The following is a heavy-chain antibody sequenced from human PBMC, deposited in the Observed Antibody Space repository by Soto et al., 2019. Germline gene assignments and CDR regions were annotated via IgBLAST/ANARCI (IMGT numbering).Heavy chain of an antibody. D-gene: IGHD5-18*01. CDR3: ARSMQLWLHWDY. J-gene: IGHJ4*02. CDR2: IPYDGSNK. Sequence: QVQLVESGGGVVQPGRSLRLSCAASGFTFSSYAMHWVRQAPGKGLEWVAVIPYDGSNKYYADPVKGRFTISRDNSNNTLYLQMNSLRPEDTAVYYCARSMQLWLHWDYWGQGTLVTVSS. V-gene: IGHV3-30-3*01. CDR1: GFTFSSYA.